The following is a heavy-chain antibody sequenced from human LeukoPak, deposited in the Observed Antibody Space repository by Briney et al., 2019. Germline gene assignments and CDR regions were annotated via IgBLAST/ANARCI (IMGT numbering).Heavy chain of an antibody. CDR2: ISYDGSNK. CDR3: AKDTLLHYFDY. J-gene: IGHJ4*02. V-gene: IGHV3-30*04. Sequence: SGGSLRLSCAASGFTFSSYAMHWVRQAPGKGLEWVAVISYDGSNKYYADSVKGRFTISRDNSKNTLYLQMNSLRAEDTAVYYCAKDTLLHYFDYWGQGTLVTVSS. D-gene: IGHD2-8*01. CDR1: GFTFSSYA.